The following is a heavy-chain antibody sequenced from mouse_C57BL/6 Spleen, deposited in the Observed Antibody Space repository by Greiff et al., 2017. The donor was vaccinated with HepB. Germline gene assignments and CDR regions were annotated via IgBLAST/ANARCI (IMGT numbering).Heavy chain of an antibody. V-gene: IGHV7-3*01. CDR1: GFTFTDYY. CDR2: IRNKANGYTT. D-gene: IGHD2-4*01. Sequence: DVKLVESGGGLVQPGGSLSLSCAASGFTFTDYYMSWVRQPPGKALEWLGFIRNKANGYTTEYSASVKGRFTISRDNSQSILDLQMNALRAEDSATYYCASPYDYDGPWFAYWGQGTLVTVSA. CDR3: ASPYDYDGPWFAY. J-gene: IGHJ3*01.